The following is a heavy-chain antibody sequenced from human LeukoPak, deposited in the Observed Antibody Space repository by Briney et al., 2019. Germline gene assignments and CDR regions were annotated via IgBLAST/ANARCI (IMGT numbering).Heavy chain of an antibody. CDR3: VKKVAGVAWFDS. V-gene: IGHV4-28*01. CDR2: IYYSGST. CDR1: AYSISSSNW. Sequence: WDTLSLTCAVSAYSISSSNWWAWIRQPPGKGLEWIGYIYYSGSTYYNPSLKSRVTMSVDTSKNQFSLKLSSVTAVDTAVYYCVKKVAGVAWFDSWGQGTLVTVSS. J-gene: IGHJ5*01. D-gene: IGHD7-27*01.